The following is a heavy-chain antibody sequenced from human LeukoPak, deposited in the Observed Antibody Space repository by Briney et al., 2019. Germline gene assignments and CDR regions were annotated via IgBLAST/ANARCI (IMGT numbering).Heavy chain of an antibody. CDR3: ASGNLGDYFAADYGMDV. J-gene: IGHJ6*02. D-gene: IGHD4-17*01. CDR1: GYTLTELS. V-gene: IGHV1-24*01. CDR2: FDPEDGET. Sequence: GASVKVSCKVSGYTLTELSMHWVRQAPGKGLEWMGGFDPEDGETIYAQKFQGRVTMTEDTSTDTVYMELSSLRSEDTAVYYCASGNLGDYFAADYGMDVWGQGTTVTVSS.